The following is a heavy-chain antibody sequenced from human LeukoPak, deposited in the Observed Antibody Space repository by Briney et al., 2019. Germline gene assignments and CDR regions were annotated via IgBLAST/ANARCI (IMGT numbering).Heavy chain of an antibody. CDR2: ISSSSSIR. Sequence: PGGSLRLSCAASGFTFSSYSMNWVRQAPGKGLEWVSYISSSSSIRYYADSVKGRVTISRDNAKNSLYLQMNSLRAEDTAVYYCARDRRIVVDGGYYYYGMDVWGQGTTVTVSS. CDR3: ARDRRIVVDGGYYYYGMDV. V-gene: IGHV3-48*04. J-gene: IGHJ6*01. D-gene: IGHD3-22*01. CDR1: GFTFSSYS.